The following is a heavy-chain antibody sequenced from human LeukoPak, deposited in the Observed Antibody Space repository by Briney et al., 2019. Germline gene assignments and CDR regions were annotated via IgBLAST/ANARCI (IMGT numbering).Heavy chain of an antibody. CDR3: AGSYRSASISNGMDV. D-gene: IGHD6-6*01. V-gene: IGHV4-31*03. CDR2: TYYSGST. J-gene: IGHJ6*02. Sequence: NPSETLSLTCTVSGGSISSGAFYWSWIRQHPGKGLEWIGYTYYSGSTYYNPSLRSRVTISVDTSKNQFSLKLSSVTAADTAVYYCAGSYRSASISNGMDVWGQGTTVTVSS. CDR1: GGSISSGAFY.